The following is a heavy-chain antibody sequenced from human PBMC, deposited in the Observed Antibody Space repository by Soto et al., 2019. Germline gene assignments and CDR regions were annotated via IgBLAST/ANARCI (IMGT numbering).Heavy chain of an antibody. J-gene: IGHJ6*02. Sequence: QVQLVESGGGVVQPGRSLRLSCAASGFTFSSYGMHWVRQAPGKGLEWVAVIWYDGSNKYYADSVKGRFTISRDNSKNTLYLQMNSLRAEDTAVYYCARGGHDYGAGGMAVWGQGTTVTVSS. D-gene: IGHD4-17*01. V-gene: IGHV3-33*01. CDR2: IWYDGSNK. CDR1: GFTFSSYG. CDR3: ARGGHDYGAGGMAV.